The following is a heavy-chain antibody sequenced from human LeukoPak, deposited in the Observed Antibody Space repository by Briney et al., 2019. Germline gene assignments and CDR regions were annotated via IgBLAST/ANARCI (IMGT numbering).Heavy chain of an antibody. CDR1: GFTFKRYH. CDR3: AKGGGLSSPIAN. J-gene: IGHJ4*02. CDR2: IDGGGTNT. Sequence: PGGSLRLSCAASGFTFKRYHMSWVRQAPGKGLDWVSSIDGGGTNTYYADSVKGRFTISRDNSKNTLYLQMNSLRAEDTAVYYCAKGGGLSSPIANWGQGTLVTVSS. V-gene: IGHV3-23*01. D-gene: IGHD3/OR15-3a*01.